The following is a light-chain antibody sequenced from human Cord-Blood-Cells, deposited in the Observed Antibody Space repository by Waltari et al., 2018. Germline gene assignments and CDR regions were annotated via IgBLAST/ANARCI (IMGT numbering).Light chain of an antibody. CDR3: QQRSNWPPFT. CDR2: DAS. CDR1: QSVSNY. J-gene: IGKJ3*01. V-gene: IGKV3-11*01. Sequence: EIVLTQSPATLSLSPGEGATLPCRASQSVSNYLAWYQQKPGQAPRLLIYDASNRATGIPARFSGSGSGTDFTLTISSLEPEDFAVYYCQQRSNWPPFTFGPGTKVDIK.